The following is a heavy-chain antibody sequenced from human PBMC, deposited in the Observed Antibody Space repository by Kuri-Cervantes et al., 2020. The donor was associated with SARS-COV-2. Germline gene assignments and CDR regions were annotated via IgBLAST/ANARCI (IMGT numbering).Heavy chain of an antibody. D-gene: IGHD1-26*01. V-gene: IGHV4-34*01. J-gene: IGHJ4*02. CDR3: ARGWGTVDI. CDR2: INHSGST. CDR1: GGSFSGYY. Sequence: SETLSRTCAVYGGSFSGYYWGWIRQPPGKGLERSGEINHSGSTNYNPSLKSRVTISVDTTKNQFSLKLSSVTAADAAVYYCARGWGTVDIWGQGTMVTVSS.